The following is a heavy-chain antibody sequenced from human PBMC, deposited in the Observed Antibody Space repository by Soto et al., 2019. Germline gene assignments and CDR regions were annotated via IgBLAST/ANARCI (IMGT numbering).Heavy chain of an antibody. D-gene: IGHD2-8*01. CDR2: FYYSGRT. J-gene: IGHJ6*02. Sequence: SETLSLTCSVSGGAISSGPYSWGWIRQPPGEGLEWIGTFYYSGRTFYNPSLESRVTISVDPSKNQFSLKVSSVTAADTAVYYCARLGGYCANARCYGYYAMDVWGQGTTVTVSS. V-gene: IGHV4-39*01. CDR3: ARLGGYCANARCYGYYAMDV. CDR1: GGAISSGPYS.